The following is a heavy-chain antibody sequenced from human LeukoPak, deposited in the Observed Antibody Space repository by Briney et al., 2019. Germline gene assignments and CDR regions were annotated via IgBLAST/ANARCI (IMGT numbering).Heavy chain of an antibody. V-gene: IGHV1-24*01. Sequence: ASVKVSCKVSGYTLTELSMHWVRQAPGKGLEWMGGFDPEDGETIYAQKFQGRVTMTEDTSTDTAYMELSSLRAEDTAVYYCAKDLPGSGLLWFGELLGIDYWGQGTLVTVSS. CDR2: FDPEDGET. CDR3: AKDLPGSGLLWFGELLGIDY. D-gene: IGHD3-10*01. CDR1: GYTLTELS. J-gene: IGHJ4*02.